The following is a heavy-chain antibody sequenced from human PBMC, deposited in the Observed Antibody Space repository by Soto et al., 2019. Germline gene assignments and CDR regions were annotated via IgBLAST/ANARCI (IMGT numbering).Heavy chain of an antibody. D-gene: IGHD3-9*01. CDR1: GDSINSDKYY. J-gene: IGHJ4*02. V-gene: IGHV4-39*01. CDR3: AKLQGLATISYYFDF. CDR2: IYYRGNT. Sequence: QLQLQESGPGLVKPSETLSLTCSVSGDSINSDKYYWGWIRQHPGKGLEWIGRIYYRGNTYYNPAPQTRDKTSLNTSKRAFSLMRNSGTAAYSAVYFWAKLQGLATISYYFDFWGQGAQVTVSS.